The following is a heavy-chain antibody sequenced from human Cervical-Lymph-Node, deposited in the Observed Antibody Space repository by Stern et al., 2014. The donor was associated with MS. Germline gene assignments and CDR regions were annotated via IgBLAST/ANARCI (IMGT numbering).Heavy chain of an antibody. CDR2: IHSTGRT. D-gene: IGHD6-19*01. CDR3: TGGGGWLTDN. CDR1: GNSMTSFY. J-gene: IGHJ4*02. Sequence: QLQLQESGPGLVKPSETLSLTCVVFGNSMTSFYWSWIRQPPGKGLECIANIHSTGRTNYNPSLKSRVTISVDTPKNQVSLKLSSMTAADTAVYYCTGGGGWLTDNWGQGTLVTVSS. V-gene: IGHV4-59*01.